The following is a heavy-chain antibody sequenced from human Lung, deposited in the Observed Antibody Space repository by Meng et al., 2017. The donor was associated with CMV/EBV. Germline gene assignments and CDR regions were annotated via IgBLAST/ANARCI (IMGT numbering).Heavy chain of an antibody. CDR1: GFTFNTYA. CDR2: ISYDGSNK. D-gene: IGHD3-22*01. J-gene: IGHJ6*02. Sequence: GGSXRLXXAASGFTFNTYAMHWVRQAPGKGLEWVAVISYDGSNKYTADSVQGRLTISRDNSKNNLYLQMNSLTVEDTAVYYCVRDQRGESMIAVLIERFGMDVXGQGXTVTVSS. CDR3: VRDQRGESMIAVLIERFGMDV. V-gene: IGHV3-30-3*01.